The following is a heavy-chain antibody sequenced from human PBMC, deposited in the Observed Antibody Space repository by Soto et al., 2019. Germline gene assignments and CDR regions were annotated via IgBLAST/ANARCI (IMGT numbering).Heavy chain of an antibody. J-gene: IGHJ4*02. CDR1: GDFLTTYY. CDR2: IFYGGHT. Sequence: LSLTCDVSGDFLTTYYWNWIRQSPGKGLEWIGYIFYGGHTNYNPSLRGRATISVDTSKNQFSLKLSSVTAADTAVYYCARSPQYSSGWNGGFDYWGQGTLVTVSS. V-gene: IGHV4-59*01. CDR3: ARSPQYSSGWNGGFDY. D-gene: IGHD6-19*01.